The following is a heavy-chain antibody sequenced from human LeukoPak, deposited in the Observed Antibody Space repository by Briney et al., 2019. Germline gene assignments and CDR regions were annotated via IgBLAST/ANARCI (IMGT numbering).Heavy chain of an antibody. CDR2: IYTSGST. CDR1: GGSISSYY. D-gene: IGHD3-22*01. J-gene: IGHJ5*02. CDR3: ARGVGCYDSSGYYTNWFDP. Sequence: SETLSLTCTVSGGSISSYYWSWIRQPAGKGLEWIGRIYTSGSTNYNPSLKSRVTMSVDTSKNQFSLKLSSVTAADTAVYYCARGVGCYDSSGYYTNWFDPWGQGTLVTVSS. V-gene: IGHV4-4*07.